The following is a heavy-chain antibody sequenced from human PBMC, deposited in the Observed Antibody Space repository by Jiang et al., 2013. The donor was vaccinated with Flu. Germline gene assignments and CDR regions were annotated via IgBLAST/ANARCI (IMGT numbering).Heavy chain of an antibody. Sequence: PGLVKPSETLSLTCTISGGSISTYYWSWIRQPPGKGLEWIGYMHHTGSTSYNPSLKSRVTTSQDTSRTQFSLHLTSVTAADTAVYYCARDLDYDSDYSDAFDIWGRGTMVTVSS. V-gene: IGHV4-59*01. CDR2: MHHTGST. D-gene: IGHD3-22*01. J-gene: IGHJ3*02. CDR3: ARDLDYDSDYSDAFDI. CDR1: GGSISTYY.